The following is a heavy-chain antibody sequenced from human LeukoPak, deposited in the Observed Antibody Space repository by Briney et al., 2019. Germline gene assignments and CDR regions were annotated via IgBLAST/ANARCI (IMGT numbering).Heavy chain of an antibody. CDR1: GYTFTSYD. D-gene: IGHD1-14*01. CDR2: MNPNSGNT. J-gene: IGHJ6*02. V-gene: IGHV1-8*01. CDR3: ARFVSEADYYGMDV. Sequence: ASVKVSCKASGYTFTSYDINWVRQATGQGLEWMGWMNPNSGNTGYAQKFRGRVTMTRNTSISTAYMELSSLRSEDTAVYYCARFVSEADYYGMDVWGQGTTVTVSS.